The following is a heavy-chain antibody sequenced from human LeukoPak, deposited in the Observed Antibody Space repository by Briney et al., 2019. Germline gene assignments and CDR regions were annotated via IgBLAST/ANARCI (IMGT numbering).Heavy chain of an antibody. J-gene: IGHJ4*02. V-gene: IGHV4-59*01. CDR3: ARGRGPYYFDY. CDR2: IYYSGST. CDR1: GGSISSYY. Sequence: PSETLSLTCTVSGGSISSYYWSWIRQPPGKGLEWIGYIYYSGSTNYNPSLKSRVTISVDTSKNQFSLRLSSVTAADTAVYYCARGRGPYYFDYWGQGTLVTVSS.